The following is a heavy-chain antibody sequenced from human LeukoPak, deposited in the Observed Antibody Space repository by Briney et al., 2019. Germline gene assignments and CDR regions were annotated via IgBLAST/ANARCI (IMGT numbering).Heavy chain of an antibody. CDR1: GYTFTSYY. J-gene: IGHJ5*02. CDR3: ARDRAENNIVVVPAAPFFDP. D-gene: IGHD2-2*01. Sequence: ASVKVSCKASGYTFTSYYMHWVRQAPGQGLEWMGIINPSGGSTSYAQKFQGRVTMTRDTSTSTVYMELSSLRSEDTAVYYCARDRAENNIVVVPAAPFFDPWGQGTLVTVSS. V-gene: IGHV1-46*01. CDR2: INPSGGST.